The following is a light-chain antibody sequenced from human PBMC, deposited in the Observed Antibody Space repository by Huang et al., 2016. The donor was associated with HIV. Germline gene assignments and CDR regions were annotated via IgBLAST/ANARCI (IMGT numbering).Light chain of an antibody. V-gene: IGKV3-11*01. CDR3: QQRSSGVT. Sequence: IVLTQSPATLSWYPGERVTLSCRASQSVGNYIAWYQQHPGQSPKLLLYETSSRATGTPVRFSCRVSGTDFTLTISSLESEDFAVYYCQQRSSGVTFGGGTKV. J-gene: IGKJ4*01. CDR2: ETS. CDR1: QSVGNY.